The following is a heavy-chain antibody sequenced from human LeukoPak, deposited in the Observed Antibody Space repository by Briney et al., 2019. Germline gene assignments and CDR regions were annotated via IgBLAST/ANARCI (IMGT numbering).Heavy chain of an antibody. CDR3: AREESDYNFWSGGDF. CDR1: GYTFTSYY. CDR2: INPSDGST. Sequence: ASVKVSCKASGYTFTSYYMHWLRQAPGQGLEWMGLINPSDGSTSYAQKFQGRVTMTRDTSTSTVYMELSSLRSEDTAVYYCAREESDYNFWSGGDFWGQGTLVTVSS. D-gene: IGHD3-3*01. J-gene: IGHJ4*02. V-gene: IGHV1-46*01.